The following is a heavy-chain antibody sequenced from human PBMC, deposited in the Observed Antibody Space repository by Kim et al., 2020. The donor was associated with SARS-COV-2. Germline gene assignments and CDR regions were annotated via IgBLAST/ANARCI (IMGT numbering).Heavy chain of an antibody. CDR2: INPSGADT. CDR3: VRDSYGSGYYYGMDV. Sequence: ASVKVSCKASGYTFTNYYMHWVRQAPGQGLEWMGIINPSGADTRYAQKFQGRVTMTRDTSTSTVYMELYSLRSEDTAVYYCVRDSYGSGYYYGMDVWGQG. CDR1: GYTFTNYY. D-gene: IGHD3-10*01. V-gene: IGHV1-46*01. J-gene: IGHJ6*02.